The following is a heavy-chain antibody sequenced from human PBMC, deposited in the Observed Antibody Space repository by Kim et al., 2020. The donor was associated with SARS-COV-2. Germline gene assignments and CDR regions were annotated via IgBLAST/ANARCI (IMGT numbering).Heavy chain of an antibody. CDR3: ASFNYGSGSYELFDY. CDR1: GYSFTSYW. V-gene: IGHV5-10-1*01. J-gene: IGHJ4*02. D-gene: IGHD3-10*01. CDR2: IDPSDSYT. Sequence: GESLKISCKGSGYSFTSYWISWVRQMPGKGLEWMGRIDPSDSYTNYSPSFQGHVTISADKSISTAYLQWSSLKASDTAMYYCASFNYGSGSYELFDYWGQGTLVTVSS.